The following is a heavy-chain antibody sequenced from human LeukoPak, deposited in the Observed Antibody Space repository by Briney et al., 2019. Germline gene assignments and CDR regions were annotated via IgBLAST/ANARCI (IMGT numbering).Heavy chain of an antibody. CDR1: GYTFTSYG. CDR3: ARGSMVRGAKPYYFDY. J-gene: IGHJ4*02. Sequence: ASVNVSCKASGYTFTSYGISWVRQAPGQGLEWMGWINPNSGGTNYAQKFQGWVTMTRDTSISTAYMELSRLRSDDTAVYYCARGSMVRGAKPYYFDYWGQGTLVTVSS. D-gene: IGHD3-10*01. V-gene: IGHV1-2*04. CDR2: INPNSGGT.